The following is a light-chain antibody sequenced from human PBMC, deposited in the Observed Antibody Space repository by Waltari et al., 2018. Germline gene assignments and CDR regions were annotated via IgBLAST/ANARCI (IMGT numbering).Light chain of an antibody. Sequence: DIQMTQSPSTLSASVGDRVTITCRASQSVSTWLAWYQQKPGKAPKPLIYKASTLETGVPSRFSGSGSGTEFTLTISSLQPDDFATYYCQQYNSYPCTFGQGSKVEI. J-gene: IGKJ1*01. CDR1: QSVSTW. CDR3: QQYNSYPCT. V-gene: IGKV1-5*03. CDR2: KAS.